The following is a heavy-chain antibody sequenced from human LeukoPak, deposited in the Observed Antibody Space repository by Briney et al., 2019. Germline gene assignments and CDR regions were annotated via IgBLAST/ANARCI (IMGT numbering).Heavy chain of an antibody. V-gene: IGHV6-1*01. Sequence: PSETLSLTCAISGDSVSRNGPGWNWIRQSPSRGLEWLGRTYYRSKWYSDYGSSLKSRVTITPETSKNQFSLQLTSVTPEDTAVYYCARDSGYSGSWSFDHWGQGILVTVSS. J-gene: IGHJ4*02. D-gene: IGHD6-13*01. CDR3: ARDSGYSGSWSFDH. CDR1: GDSVSRNGPG. CDR2: TYYRSKWYS.